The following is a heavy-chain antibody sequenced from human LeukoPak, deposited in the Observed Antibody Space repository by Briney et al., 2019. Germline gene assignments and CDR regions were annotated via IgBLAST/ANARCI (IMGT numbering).Heavy chain of an antibody. CDR3: ARDLGLGGAFDI. V-gene: IGHV1-69*13. Sequence: SVKVSCKASGYTFTGYGLSWVRQAPGQGLEWMGGIIPIFGTANYAQKFQGRVTITADESTSTAYMELSSLRSEDTAVYYCARDLGLGGAFDIWGQGTMVTVSS. J-gene: IGHJ3*02. CDR1: GYTFTGYG. D-gene: IGHD1-26*01. CDR2: IIPIFGTA.